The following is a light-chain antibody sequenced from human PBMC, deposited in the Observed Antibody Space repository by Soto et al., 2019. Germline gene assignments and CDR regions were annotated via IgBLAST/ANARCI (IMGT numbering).Light chain of an antibody. J-gene: IGKJ2*01. Sequence: DIQMTQSPSSLSASVGDRVTITCQASQDIRNYLNWYQQRPGKAPKLLIYDASNLETGVPSRFSGSRSGTDFTFTISGLQPEDIATYHCQQYDNLPRFTFGHGTKLELK. CDR1: QDIRNY. CDR3: QQYDNLPRFT. V-gene: IGKV1-33*01. CDR2: DAS.